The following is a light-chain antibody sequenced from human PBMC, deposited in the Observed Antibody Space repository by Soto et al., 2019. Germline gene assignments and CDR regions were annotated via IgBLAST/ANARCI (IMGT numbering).Light chain of an antibody. Sequence: QAVLTQPRSVSGSPGQSVTISCTGTSSDVGGYNYVSWYQQRPGKAPKLMIFEVSDRPSGVSNRFSGSKSDNTASLTISGLLGDDEADYYCSSYTGNSPFFVFGTGTKV. CDR3: SSYTGNSPFFV. J-gene: IGLJ1*01. CDR1: SSDVGGYNY. V-gene: IGLV2-14*01. CDR2: EVS.